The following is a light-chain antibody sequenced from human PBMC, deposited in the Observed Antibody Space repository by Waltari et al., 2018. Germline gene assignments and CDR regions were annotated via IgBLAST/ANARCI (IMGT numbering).Light chain of an antibody. CDR2: GAS. Sequence: ELVMTQSPATLSVSPGERATLSCRASQSVTSSLAWYQQKPGQAPSLLIYGASTRATGFPARFSGSGSGTEFTLTISSLQSEDFAVYYCQQYNNWPLTFGGGTKLEIK. CDR3: QQYNNWPLT. J-gene: IGKJ4*01. V-gene: IGKV3-15*01. CDR1: QSVTSS.